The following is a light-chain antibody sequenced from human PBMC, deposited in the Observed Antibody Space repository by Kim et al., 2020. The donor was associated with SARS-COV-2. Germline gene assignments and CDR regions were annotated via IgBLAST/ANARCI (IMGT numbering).Light chain of an antibody. V-gene: IGKV1-5*01. CDR2: YAS. Sequence: ASVGDRVTITCRASQSISSWLAWYRQKPGKAPKLLIYYASSLESGVPSRFSGSGSGTEFTLTISSLQPDDFATYYCQQYNSYSWTFGQGTKVDIK. CDR3: QQYNSYSWT. J-gene: IGKJ1*01. CDR1: QSISSW.